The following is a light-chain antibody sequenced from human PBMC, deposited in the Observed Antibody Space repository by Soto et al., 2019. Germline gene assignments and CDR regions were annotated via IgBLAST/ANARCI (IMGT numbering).Light chain of an antibody. CDR3: HQYHSTTWT. CDR1: LGLLSSFNNKKY. CDR2: WAS. V-gene: IGKV4-1*01. Sequence: DIVLTQCPDSLDVYLGEPATINCKYSLGLLSSFNNKKYLGWYQQKPGQPPKXXXYWASTRESGVPDRFTGSGSGTDFSFTISGLQAEDVAVYFCHQYHSTTWTFGQGTKVDIK. J-gene: IGKJ1*01.